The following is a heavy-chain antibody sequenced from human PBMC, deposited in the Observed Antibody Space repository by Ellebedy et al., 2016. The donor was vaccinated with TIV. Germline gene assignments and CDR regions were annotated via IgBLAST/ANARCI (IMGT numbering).Heavy chain of an antibody. J-gene: IGHJ4*02. CDR3: AREGSIGMYYYDSTGFYRGVLDY. CDR2: IIPVLGTT. D-gene: IGHD3-22*01. Sequence: AASVKVSCKASGDTLSRHAISWARQAPGQGLEWMGGIIPVLGTTNYARKFQDRVTISADAGTSTAYMELSSLTSEDTAIYFCAREGSIGMYYYDSTGFYRGVLDYWGQGTLVTVSS. CDR1: GDTLSRHA. V-gene: IGHV1-69*13.